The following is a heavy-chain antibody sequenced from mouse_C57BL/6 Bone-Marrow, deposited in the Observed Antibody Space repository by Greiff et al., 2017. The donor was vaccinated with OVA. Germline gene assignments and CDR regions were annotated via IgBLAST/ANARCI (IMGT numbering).Heavy chain of an antibody. CDR2: IYIGNGYT. D-gene: IGHD1-1*01. CDR1: GYTFTSYG. CDR3: ARITTVVATGELYWYFDV. Sequence: EVQLQQSGAELVRPGASVKMSCKTSGYTFTSYGINWVKQRPGQGLEWIGYIYIGNGYTEYNEKFKGKATLTSETSSSTAYMQLSSLTSEDSAIYFCARITTVVATGELYWYFDVWGTGTTVTVSS. J-gene: IGHJ1*03. V-gene: IGHV1-58*01.